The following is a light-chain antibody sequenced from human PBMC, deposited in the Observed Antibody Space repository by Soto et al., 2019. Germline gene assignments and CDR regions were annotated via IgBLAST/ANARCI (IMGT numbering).Light chain of an antibody. CDR3: QHYTSYYPA. V-gene: IGKV1-5*01. CDR1: QSVTNW. Sequence: DIQMTQSPSSLSAFVGDRVTITCRASQSVTNWLAWYQQKPGKAPKLLISEASILESGVPSRFSGSGSGTEFTLIISSLQPEDSASYYCQHYTSYYPAFGQGTKVEI. J-gene: IGKJ1*01. CDR2: EAS.